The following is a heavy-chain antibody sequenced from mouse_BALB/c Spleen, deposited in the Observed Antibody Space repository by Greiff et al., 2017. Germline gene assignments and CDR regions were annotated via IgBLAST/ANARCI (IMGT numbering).Heavy chain of an antibody. CDR2: LSSGSSTI. Sequence: VQLQESGGGLVQPGGSRKLSCAASGFTFSSFGMHWVRQAPEKGLEWVAYLSSGSSTIYYADTVKGRFTISRDNPKNTLFLQMTSLRSEDTAMYYFARPSDSSGYVAYWGQGTLVTVSA. CDR3: ARPSDSSGYVAY. D-gene: IGHD3-2*01. CDR1: GFTFSSFG. J-gene: IGHJ3*01. V-gene: IGHV5-17*02.